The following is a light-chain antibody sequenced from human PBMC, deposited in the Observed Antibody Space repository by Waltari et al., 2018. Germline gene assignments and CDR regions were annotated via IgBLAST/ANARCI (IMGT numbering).Light chain of an antibody. V-gene: IGKV3-20*01. Sequence: EIVFTQSPGTFSLSPGERATLSCRTSQSVSSALAWYQQKPGQAPRLLIYGIFNRATGIPDGFSGSGSGTDFSLTISRLEPEDFAVYYCQHYVMLPVTFGQGTRVEVK. CDR3: QHYVMLPVT. J-gene: IGKJ1*01. CDR1: QSVSSA. CDR2: GIF.